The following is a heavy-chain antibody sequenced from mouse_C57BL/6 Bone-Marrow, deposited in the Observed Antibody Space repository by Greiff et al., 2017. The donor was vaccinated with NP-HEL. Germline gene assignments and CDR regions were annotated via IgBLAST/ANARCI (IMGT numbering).Heavy chain of an antibody. Sequence: EVQRVESGGGLVQPGGSLSLSCAASGFTFTDYYMSWVRQPPGQALEWLGFISNKANGYTTEYSASVKGRFTISRDNSQSILYLQMNALRAEDSATYYCARYEIAPFDCWGQGTTLTVSS. D-gene: IGHD6-1*01. CDR3: ARYEIAPFDC. V-gene: IGHV7-3*01. CDR2: ISNKANGYTT. CDR1: GFTFTDYY. J-gene: IGHJ2*01.